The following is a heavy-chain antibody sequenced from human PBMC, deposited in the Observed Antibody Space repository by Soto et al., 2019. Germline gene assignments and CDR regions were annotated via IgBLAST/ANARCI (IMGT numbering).Heavy chain of an antibody. CDR2: MNPNSGNT. Sequence: QVQLVQSGAEVKTPGASVKVSCKASGYTFATYDINWVRQAPGQGLEWMGWMNPNSGNTGYAQKFQGRLTMTGDTALSIAQVELSSQRNDDAAVYYCAGSDGAIFNGLDSWGQGTLVTVSA. CDR1: GYTFATYD. V-gene: IGHV1-8*01. J-gene: IGHJ5*01. CDR3: AGSDGAIFNGLDS. D-gene: IGHD2-2*01.